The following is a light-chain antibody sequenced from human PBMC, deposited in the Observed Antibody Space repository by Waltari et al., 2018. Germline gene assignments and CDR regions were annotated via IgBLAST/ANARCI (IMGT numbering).Light chain of an antibody. CDR1: QSISSY. V-gene: IGKV1-39*01. J-gene: IGKJ1*01. Sequence: DIQMTQSPSSLSASVGDRVTITCRASQSISSYLNWYQQKPGKAPKLLIYSGSSLQSGVPSRFRGSGSGTDFTLTISSLQPEDFATYYCQQSYSTLRTFGQGTKVEIK. CDR3: QQSYSTLRT. CDR2: SGS.